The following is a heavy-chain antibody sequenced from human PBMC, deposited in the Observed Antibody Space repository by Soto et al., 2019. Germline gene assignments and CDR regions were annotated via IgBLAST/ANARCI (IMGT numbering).Heavy chain of an antibody. CDR1: DGSVSSGNYY. Sequence: SETLSLTCTVSDGSVSSGNYYWTWIRQPPGKGLEWIGYIYSSGTTLYNPSLRSRVSISVDRSMKQFSLKLSSVTAAATAVYYCARDSLALFDSWGQGTVVTVSS. V-gene: IGHV4-61*01. CDR3: ARDSLALFDS. J-gene: IGHJ4*02. D-gene: IGHD5-12*01. CDR2: IYSSGTT.